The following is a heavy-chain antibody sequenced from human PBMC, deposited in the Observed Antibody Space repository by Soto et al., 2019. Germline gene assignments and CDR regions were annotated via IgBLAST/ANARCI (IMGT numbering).Heavy chain of an antibody. J-gene: IGHJ4*02. CDR3: ARDLLSTGEFDY. V-gene: IGHV3-21*01. Sequence: EVQLVESGGGLVKPGGSLRLSCAASGFTFSSYDLTWVRQAPGKGLEWVSSISSSSAYIYYADSVRGRFTISRDNPKNPLYLQMNSPRAEDTAVYYWARDLLSTGEFDYWGQGTLVTVSS. CDR1: GFTFSSYD. D-gene: IGHD3-16*01. CDR2: ISSSSAYI.